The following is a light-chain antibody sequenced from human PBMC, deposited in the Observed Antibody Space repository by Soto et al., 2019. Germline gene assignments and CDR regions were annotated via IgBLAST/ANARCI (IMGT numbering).Light chain of an antibody. J-gene: IGKJ3*01. Sequence: EIVLTQSPATLSLSPGERATLSCRANQSISHYLAWYQQKPGQSPRLLIYGAASRAIGIPDRFNGSGSETTFTLTISRLQPEDFALYYCQQYNGSPFTFGPGTKVDIK. CDR2: GAA. CDR1: QSISHY. V-gene: IGKV3-20*01. CDR3: QQYNGSPFT.